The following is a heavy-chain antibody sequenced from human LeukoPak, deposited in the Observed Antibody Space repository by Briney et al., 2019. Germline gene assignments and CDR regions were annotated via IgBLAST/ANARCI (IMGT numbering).Heavy chain of an antibody. D-gene: IGHD3-10*01. J-gene: IGHJ3*02. CDR3: ARDRGYYGSDS. Sequence: GGSLRLSCVASGFTFSSFWMSWVRQAPGKGLEWVANIKQDGSKKYYVDSVKGRFTISRDNAKNSLYLQMNSLRAKDTAVYYCARDRGYYGSDSWGQGTMVTVSS. CDR1: GFTFSSFW. CDR2: IKQDGSKK. V-gene: IGHV3-7*03.